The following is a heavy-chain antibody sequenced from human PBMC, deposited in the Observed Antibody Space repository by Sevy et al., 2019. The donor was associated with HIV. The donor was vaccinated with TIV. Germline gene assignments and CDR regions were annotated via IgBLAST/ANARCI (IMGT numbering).Heavy chain of an antibody. Sequence: GGSLRLSCAASGFSVSSNYMSWVRQAPGKGPEWVSVIHSGGKISYADSVHGRFTISRDNSKNTLYLQMNSLRAEDTAVYYCAREDIVLGEDKYYGIDVWGQGTTVTVSS. CDR3: AREDIVLGEDKYYGIDV. CDR2: IHSGGKI. J-gene: IGHJ6*02. V-gene: IGHV3-53*01. D-gene: IGHD2-15*01. CDR1: GFSVSSNY.